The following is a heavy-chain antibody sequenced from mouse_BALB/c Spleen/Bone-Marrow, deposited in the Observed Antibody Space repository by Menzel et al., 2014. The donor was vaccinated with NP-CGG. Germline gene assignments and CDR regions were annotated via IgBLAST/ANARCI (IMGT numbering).Heavy chain of an antibody. J-gene: IGHJ3*01. Sequence: EVQLQQSGAELVKPGASVELSCTASGFNIKDTYMHWVKQRPEQGLEWIGRIDPANGNTKYDPRFQGKATITADTSSNAVYLQISSLTSEDTAVYYCARNYGYGKSFAYWGQGTLVTGSA. D-gene: IGHD2-2*01. CDR3: ARNYGYGKSFAY. V-gene: IGHV14-3*02. CDR2: IDPANGNT. CDR1: GFNIKDTY.